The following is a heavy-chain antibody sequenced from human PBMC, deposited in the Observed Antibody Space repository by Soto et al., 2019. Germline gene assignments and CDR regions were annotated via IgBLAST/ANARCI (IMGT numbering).Heavy chain of an antibody. V-gene: IGHV3-23*01. CDR1: GFTFSSYA. J-gene: IGHJ5*02. CDR3: AKEITMVRGVTTGSDWFDP. D-gene: IGHD3-10*01. Sequence: GGSLRLSCAASGFTFSSYAMSWVRQAPGKGLEWVSAISGSGGSTYYADSVKGRFTISRDNSKNTLYLQMNSLRAEDTAVYYCAKEITMVRGVTTGSDWFDPWGQGTLVTVSS. CDR2: ISGSGGST.